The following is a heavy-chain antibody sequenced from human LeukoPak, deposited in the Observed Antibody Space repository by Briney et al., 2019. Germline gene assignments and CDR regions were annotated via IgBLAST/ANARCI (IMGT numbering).Heavy chain of an antibody. J-gene: IGHJ4*02. CDR3: AKNKDYSDYGRSVDY. CDR2: IRYDGSNK. Sequence: GGSLRLSCAASGFTFSSYGMHWVRQAPGKGLEWVAFIRYDGSNKYYADSVKGRFTIPRDNSKNTLYLQMNSLRAEDTALYYCAKNKDYSDYGRSVDYWGQGTLVAVSS. V-gene: IGHV3-30*02. D-gene: IGHD4-11*01. CDR1: GFTFSSYG.